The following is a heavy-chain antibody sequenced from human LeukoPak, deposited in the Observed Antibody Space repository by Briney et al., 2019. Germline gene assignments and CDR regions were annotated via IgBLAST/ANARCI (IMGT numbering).Heavy chain of an antibody. J-gene: IGHJ5*02. CDR1: GFTFSSYA. CDR2: ISYDGSNK. CDR3: AKDAQPRSRWFDP. V-gene: IGHV3-30-3*01. D-gene: IGHD3-16*01. Sequence: GGSLRLSCAASGFTFSSYAMHWVRQAPGKGLEWVAVISYDGSNKYYADSVKGRFTISRDNSKNTLYLQMNSLRAEDTAMYYCAKDAQPRSRWFDPWGQGTLVTVSS.